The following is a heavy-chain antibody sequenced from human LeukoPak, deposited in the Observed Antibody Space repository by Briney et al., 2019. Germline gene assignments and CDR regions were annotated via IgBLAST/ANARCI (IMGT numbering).Heavy chain of an antibody. D-gene: IGHD6-13*01. CDR2: ISSSSSSYI. J-gene: IGHJ5*02. Sequence: GGSLRLSCAASGFTFSSYSTNWVRQAPGKGLEWVSSISSSSSSYIYYADSVKGRFTISRDNAKNSLYLQMNSLRAEDTAVYYCARGFGGIAAAGTRWFDPWGQGTLVTVSS. CDR1: GFTFSSYS. CDR3: ARGFGGIAAAGTRWFDP. V-gene: IGHV3-21*01.